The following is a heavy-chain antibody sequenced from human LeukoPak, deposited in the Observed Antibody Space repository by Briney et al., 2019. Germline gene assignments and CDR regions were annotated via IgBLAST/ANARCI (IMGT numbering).Heavy chain of an antibody. CDR3: AREGYYGSGSPPSLYFDY. D-gene: IGHD3-10*01. CDR1: GGSISGSSYY. Sequence: PSETLSLTCTVSGGSISGSSYYWGWLRQPPGKGLVWVSRISPTGSTTSYADSVKGRFTVSRDNAKNTLYLQVNNLRAEDTAVYYCAREGYYGSGSPPSLYFDYWGQGTLVTVSS. V-gene: IGHV3-74*01. CDR2: ISPTGSTT. J-gene: IGHJ4*02.